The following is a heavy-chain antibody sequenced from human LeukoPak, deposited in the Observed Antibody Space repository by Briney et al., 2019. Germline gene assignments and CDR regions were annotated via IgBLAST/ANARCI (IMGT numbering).Heavy chain of an antibody. CDR3: ARGGGFGNRAFDI. V-gene: IGHV1-2*02. CDR2: INPNSGGT. D-gene: IGHD1-14*01. Sequence: ASVTVSCKASGYTCTGYYMHWVRQAPGQGLEWMGWINPNSGGTDYAQKFQGRVTMTRDTSISTAYMELSRLSSDDTAVYYCARGGGFGNRAFDIWGQGTMVTVSS. CDR1: GYTCTGYY. J-gene: IGHJ3*02.